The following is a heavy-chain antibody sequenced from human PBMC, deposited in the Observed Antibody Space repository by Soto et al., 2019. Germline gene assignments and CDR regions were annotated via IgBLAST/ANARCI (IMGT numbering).Heavy chain of an antibody. CDR2: IWYDGSNK. CDR3: ARDYDILTGYVDY. Sequence: GGSLRLSCAASGFTFSSYGMHWVRQAPGKGLEWVAVIWYDGSNKYYADSVKGRFTISRDNSKNTLYLQMNSLRAEDTAVYYCARDYDILTGYVDYWGQGTLVTVSS. CDR1: GFTFSSYG. V-gene: IGHV3-33*01. J-gene: IGHJ4*02. D-gene: IGHD3-9*01.